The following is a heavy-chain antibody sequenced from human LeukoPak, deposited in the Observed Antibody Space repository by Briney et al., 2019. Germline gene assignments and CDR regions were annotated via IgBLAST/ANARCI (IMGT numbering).Heavy chain of an antibody. CDR2: ISSSSSYI. CDR1: GFTFSNYS. J-gene: IGHJ3*02. CDR3: ARVGGITMIVVLITDAFDI. D-gene: IGHD3-22*01. Sequence: GGSLRLSCAASGFTFSNYSMNWVRQAPGKGLEWVSSISSSSSYIYYADSVKGRFTISRDNAKNSLYLQMNSLRAEDTAVYYCARVGGITMIVVLITDAFDIWGQGTMVTVSS. V-gene: IGHV3-21*01.